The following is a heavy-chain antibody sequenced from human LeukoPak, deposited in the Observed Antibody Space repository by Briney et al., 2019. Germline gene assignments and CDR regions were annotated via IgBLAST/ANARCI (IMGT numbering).Heavy chain of an antibody. J-gene: IGHJ3*02. V-gene: IGHV4-39*01. CDR2: VDYSGST. Sequence: SETLSLICTVSGGSISSSGYFWGWIRQPQGKGLEGIGTVDYSGSTISIPSLKSRAAVSVSTSKNPFSLKLSSLTAADTAVYYCARQGRAYCRAASCYPSSIDMSGQGTMVTVSS. D-gene: IGHD2-15*01. CDR3: ARQGRAYCRAASCYPSSIDM. CDR1: GGSISSSGYF.